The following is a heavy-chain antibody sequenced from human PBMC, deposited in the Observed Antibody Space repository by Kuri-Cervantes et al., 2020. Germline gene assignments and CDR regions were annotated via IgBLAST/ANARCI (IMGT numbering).Heavy chain of an antibody. D-gene: IGHD2-8*01. J-gene: IGHJ6*02. CDR2: ISGSGGST. Sequence: GESLKISCAASGFTFSSYAMHWVRQAPGKGLEWVSAISGSGGSTYYADSVKGRFTISRDNSKNTLYLQMNSLRAEDTAVYYCARDRGDCTNGVCYPGRNYYYYYGMDVWGQGTTVTVSS. V-gene: IGHV3-23*01. CDR3: ARDRGDCTNGVCYPGRNYYYYYGMDV. CDR1: GFTFSSYA.